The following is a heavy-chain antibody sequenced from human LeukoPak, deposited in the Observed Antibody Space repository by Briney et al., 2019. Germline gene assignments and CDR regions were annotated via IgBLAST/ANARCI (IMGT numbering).Heavy chain of an antibody. V-gene: IGHV4-59*08. CDR2: IYYSGST. J-gene: IGHJ4*02. CDR3: ARLLTGSTSWHIDY. CDR1: GGSIRSYY. D-gene: IGHD2-2*01. Sequence: SETLSLTCTVPGGSIRSYYWSWIRQPPGKGLEWIGYIYYSGSTNYNPSLKSRVTISVDTSKNQFSLKLSSVTAADTAVYYCARLLTGSTSWHIDYWGQGTLDTVSS.